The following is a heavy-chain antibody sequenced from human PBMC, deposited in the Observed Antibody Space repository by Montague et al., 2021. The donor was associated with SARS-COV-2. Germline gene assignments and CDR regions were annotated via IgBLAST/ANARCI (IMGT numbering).Heavy chain of an antibody. D-gene: IGHD3-22*01. Sequence: NKKPSLKSRVTISVDTSKNQFSLKLSSVTAADTAVYYCARATLGIPMIVVVMTAIDGYVDYWGQGNLVTVSS. CDR3: ARATLGIPMIVVVMTAIDGYVDY. J-gene: IGHJ4*02. V-gene: IGHV4-34*01.